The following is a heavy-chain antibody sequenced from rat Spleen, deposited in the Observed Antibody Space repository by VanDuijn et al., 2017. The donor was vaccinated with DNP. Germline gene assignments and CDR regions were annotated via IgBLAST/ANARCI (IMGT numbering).Heavy chain of an antibody. CDR2: INKDSSTI. CDR1: GFNFNNFW. D-gene: IGHD4-3*01. CDR3: TSPVPSGHYVMDA. Sequence: EVKLVESGGGLVQPGRSLKLSCVASGFNFNNFWMDWVRQAPGKGLEWIGEINKDSSTINYAPSLKDSFTFSRDNAQNTLYLQMSNLGSEDTAIYYCTSPVPSGHYVMDAWGQGTSVTVSS. V-gene: IGHV4-2*01. J-gene: IGHJ4*01.